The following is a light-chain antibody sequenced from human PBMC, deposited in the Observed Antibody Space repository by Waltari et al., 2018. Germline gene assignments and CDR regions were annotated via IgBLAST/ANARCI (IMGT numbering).Light chain of an antibody. CDR1: ILAKPY. J-gene: IGLJ3*02. CDR2: KST. V-gene: IGLV3-25*02. Sequence: SDELTQPPSVSVSPRQTARIPCPADILAKPYAYWDQHQPGQAPVLVIYKSTERPSGIPGRCAAPSSGTTVTLTINESQAKEEAVYFCQSIATSETQGRFAEGTNLTVL. CDR3: QSIATSETQGR.